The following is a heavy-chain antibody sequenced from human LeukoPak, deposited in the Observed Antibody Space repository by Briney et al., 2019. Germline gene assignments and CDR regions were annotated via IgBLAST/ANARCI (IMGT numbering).Heavy chain of an antibody. J-gene: IGHJ4*02. CDR3: ARQKRYCSSTSCYTGDY. CDR2: ISAYNGNT. CDR1: GYTFTSYG. Sequence: GASVKVSCKASGYTFTSYGISWVRQAPGQGLEWMGWISAYNGNTNYAQKLQGRVTMTTDTSTSTAYMELRSLRSDDTAVYYCARQKRYCSSTSCYTGDYWGQGTLVTVSS. D-gene: IGHD2-2*02. V-gene: IGHV1-18*01.